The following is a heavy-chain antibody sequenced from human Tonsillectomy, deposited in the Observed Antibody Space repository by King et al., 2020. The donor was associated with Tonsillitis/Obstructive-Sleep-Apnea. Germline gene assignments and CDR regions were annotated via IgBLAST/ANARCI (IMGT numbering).Heavy chain of an antibody. Sequence: VQLVESGGGVVQPGRSLRLSCAASGFTFSSYAIHWVRQAPGKGLEWVAVISYDGSNKYYADSVKGRFTISRDNSNNTLDLQMNSLRVEDTAVYYCAREGIYDSSGYADTFDIWGQGTMVTVSS. CDR3: AREGIYDSSGYADTFDI. CDR2: ISYDGSNK. CDR1: GFTFSSYA. J-gene: IGHJ3*02. D-gene: IGHD3-22*01. V-gene: IGHV3-30*04.